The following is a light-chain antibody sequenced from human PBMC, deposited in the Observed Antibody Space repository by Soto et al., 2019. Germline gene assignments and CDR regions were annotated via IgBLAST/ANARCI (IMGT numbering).Light chain of an antibody. J-gene: IGKJ1*01. CDR2: WAS. Sequence: DIVMTQSPDSLAVSLGERATINCKSSQSVLYRSNTKNYLAWYQQKPGQPPNLLIYWASTRESGVPDRFSGSGSGTDFTLTIGSLQAEDVAVYYCQQYYSLPPTFGQGTKVEIK. CDR3: QQYYSLPPT. CDR1: QSVLYRSNTKNY. V-gene: IGKV4-1*01.